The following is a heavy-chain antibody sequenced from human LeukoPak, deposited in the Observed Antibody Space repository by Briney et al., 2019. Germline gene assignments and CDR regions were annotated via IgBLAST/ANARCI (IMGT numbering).Heavy chain of an antibody. J-gene: IGHJ4*02. Sequence: SETLSLTCTVSGDSINSYYWTWIRQAPGKGLEWIGYIYYTGSTNYSPSLKSRVSISIDPSKNQFSLKLTSVTAADAAVYYCARDPTYWGQGILVTVSS. CDR1: GDSINSYY. V-gene: IGHV4-59*01. CDR3: ARDPTY. CDR2: IYYTGST.